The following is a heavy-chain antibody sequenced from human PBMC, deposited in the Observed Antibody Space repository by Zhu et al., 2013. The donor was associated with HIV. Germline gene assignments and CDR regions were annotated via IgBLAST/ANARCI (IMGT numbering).Heavy chain of an antibody. D-gene: IGHD2-15*01. V-gene: IGHV1-69*01. Sequence: QVQLVQSGAEVKKPGSSVKVSCKASGGTFSSYAISWVRQASGQGLEWMGGIIPIFGTANYAQKFQGRVTITADESTSTAYMELSSLRSEDTAVYYCAGGGDCSGGSCYSNWFDPGAREPWSPSPQ. J-gene: IGHJ5*02. CDR1: GGTFSSYA. CDR2: IIPIFGTA. CDR3: AGGGDCSGGSCYSNWFDP.